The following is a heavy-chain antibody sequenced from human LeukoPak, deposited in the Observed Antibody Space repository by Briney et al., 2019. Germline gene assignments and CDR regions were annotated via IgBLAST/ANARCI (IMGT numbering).Heavy chain of an antibody. CDR2: IKQDGSEK. CDR3: ARRRHGLTIFGVVLDY. V-gene: IGHV3-7*01. CDR1: GFTFSSYW. D-gene: IGHD3-3*01. J-gene: IGHJ4*02. Sequence: GGSLRLSCAASGFTFSSYWMSWVRQAPGKGLEWVANIKQDGSEKYYVDSVKGRFTISRDNAKNSLYLQMNSLRAEDTAVYYCARRRHGLTIFGVVLDYWGQGALVTVSS.